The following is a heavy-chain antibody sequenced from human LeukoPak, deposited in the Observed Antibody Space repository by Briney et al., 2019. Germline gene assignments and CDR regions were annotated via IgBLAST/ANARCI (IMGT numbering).Heavy chain of an antibody. CDR3: AKAGGTSGYDNYYYMDV. CDR1: GFTFSTYG. Sequence: GGSLRLSCAASGFTFSTYGMEWVRQAPGKGLEWVALIWYDGTNKYYIDSVKGRFTISRDNSKNTLYLQMNSMRAENTAVYYCAKAGGTSGYDNYYYMDVWGKGTTVTVSS. V-gene: IGHV3-33*06. CDR2: IWYDGTNK. D-gene: IGHD5-12*01. J-gene: IGHJ6*03.